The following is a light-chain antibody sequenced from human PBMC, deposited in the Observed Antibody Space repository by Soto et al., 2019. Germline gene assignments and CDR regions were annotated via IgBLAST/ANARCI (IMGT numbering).Light chain of an antibody. CDR3: QSYDTRSRHGV. CDR1: SGTIGSNF. J-gene: IGLJ3*02. V-gene: IGLV6-57*01. Sequence: NFMLTQPHSVSESPGKTVTISCTRSSGTIGSNFVQWYQQRPGSSPTTMIYEDNQRPSGVPDRFSGSIDSSSNSASFTISGLQTEDEADYYCQSYDTRSRHGVFGGGTKVTVL. CDR2: EDN.